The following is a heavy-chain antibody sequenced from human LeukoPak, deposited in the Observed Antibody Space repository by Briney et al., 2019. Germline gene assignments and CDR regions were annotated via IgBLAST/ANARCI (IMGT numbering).Heavy chain of an antibody. J-gene: IGHJ4*02. CDR1: GYTFTSYY. CDR3: ARGYHPEAYCGGDCYSYYY. D-gene: IGHD2-21*02. Sequence: GASVTVSCKASGYTFTSYYMHWVRQAPGQGLEWMGIINPSGGSTSYAQKFQGRVTMTRDTSTSTVYMELSSLRSEDTAVYYCARGYHPEAYCGGDCYSYYYWGQGTLVTVSS. CDR2: INPSGGST. V-gene: IGHV1-46*01.